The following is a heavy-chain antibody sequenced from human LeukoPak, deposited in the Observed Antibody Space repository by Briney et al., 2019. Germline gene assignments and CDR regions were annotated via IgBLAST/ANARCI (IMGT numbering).Heavy chain of an antibody. V-gene: IGHV4-39*07. CDR3: ARKIVATNWFDP. Sequence: SETLSLTCTVSNDSISSSSSYWGWIRQPPGKGLEWIGSIYYSGSTYYNPSLKSRVTLSIDTSKNQFSLKLSSVTAADTAVYCCARKIVATNWFDPWGQGTLVTVSS. CDR2: IYYSGST. CDR1: NDSISSSSSY. D-gene: IGHD5-12*01. J-gene: IGHJ5*02.